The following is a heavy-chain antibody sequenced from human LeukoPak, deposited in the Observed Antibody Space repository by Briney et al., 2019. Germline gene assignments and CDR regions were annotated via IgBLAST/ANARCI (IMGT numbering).Heavy chain of an antibody. CDR2: ISDSGGRT. J-gene: IGHJ4*02. D-gene: IGHD3/OR15-3a*01. CDR1: GITLSNYG. Sequence: GGSLRLSCAVSGITLSNYGMSWVRQAPGKGLEWVAGISDSGGRTNCADSVKGRFTISRDNPKNTLYLQMNSLRAEDTAVYYCARRRDFIDYWGQGTLVTVSS. V-gene: IGHV3-23*01. CDR3: ARRRDFIDY.